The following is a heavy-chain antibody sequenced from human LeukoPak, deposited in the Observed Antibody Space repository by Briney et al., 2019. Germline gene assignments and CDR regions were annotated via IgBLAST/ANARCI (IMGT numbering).Heavy chain of an antibody. Sequence: SETLSLTCTVSGGSISSSSYYWGWIRQPPGKGLEWIGSIYYSGSTYYNPSLKSRVTISVDTSKNQFSLKLSSVTAADTAVYYCAREEQQLVQYYFDYWGQGTLVTVSS. V-gene: IGHV4-39*07. CDR2: IYYSGST. J-gene: IGHJ4*02. D-gene: IGHD6-13*01. CDR1: GGSISSSSYY. CDR3: AREEQQLVQYYFDY.